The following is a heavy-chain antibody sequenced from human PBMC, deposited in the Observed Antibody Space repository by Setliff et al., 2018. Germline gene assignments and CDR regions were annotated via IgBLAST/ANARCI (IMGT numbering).Heavy chain of an antibody. CDR1: GGFSTHA. CDR2: IIPILGTT. CDR3: ASALIRRVAVAGKSQFDY. V-gene: IGHV1-69*05. J-gene: IGHJ4*01. Sequence: ASVKVSCKAAGGFSTHAISWVRQVPGQGLEWMGGIIPILGTTDYAQNFQGRVTITTDESTSSAYLEMSNLRSEDTAIYYCASALIRRVAVAGKSQFDYWGQGTLVTVSS. D-gene: IGHD6-19*01.